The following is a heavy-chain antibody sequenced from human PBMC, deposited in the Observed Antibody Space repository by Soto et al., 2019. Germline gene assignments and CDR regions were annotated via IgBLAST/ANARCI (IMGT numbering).Heavy chain of an antibody. Sequence: SETLSLTCTVSGGSISSYYWSWIRQPPGKGLEWIGYIYYSGSTNYNPSLKSRVTISVDTSKNQFSLKLSSVTAADTAVYYCARDSIVVVTAILDYWRQRTLVTVSS. CDR2: IYYSGST. V-gene: IGHV4-59*01. D-gene: IGHD2-21*02. J-gene: IGHJ4*02. CDR3: ARDSIVVVTAILDY. CDR1: GGSISSYY.